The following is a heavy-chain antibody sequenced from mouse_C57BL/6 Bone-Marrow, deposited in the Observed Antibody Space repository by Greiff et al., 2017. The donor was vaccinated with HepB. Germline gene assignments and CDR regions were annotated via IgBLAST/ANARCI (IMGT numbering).Heavy chain of an antibody. Sequence: QVQLQQSDAELVKPGASVKISCKASGYTFTDHTIHWMKQRPEQGLEWIGYIYPRDGSTKYNEKFKGKATLTADKSSSTAYMQLNSLTSEDSAVYYCAREGDLLWLRWYFDVWGTGTTVTVSS. V-gene: IGHV1-78*01. CDR1: GYTFTDHT. CDR3: AREGDLLWLRWYFDV. J-gene: IGHJ1*03. D-gene: IGHD2-2*01. CDR2: IYPRDGST.